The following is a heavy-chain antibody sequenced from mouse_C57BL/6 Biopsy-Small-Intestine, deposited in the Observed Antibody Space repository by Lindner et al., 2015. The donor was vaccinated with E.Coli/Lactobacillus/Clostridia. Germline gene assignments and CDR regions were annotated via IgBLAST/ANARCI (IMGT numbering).Heavy chain of an antibody. CDR2: IYPRSGNT. CDR1: GYTFTSYG. CDR3: ARLTTGTMDY. V-gene: IGHV1-81*01. Sequence: VQLQESGAELARPGASVKLSCKASGYTFTSYGISWVKQRTGQGLEWIGEIYPRSGNTYYNEKFKGKATLTADKSSSTAYMELRGLTSEDSAVYFCARLTTGTMDYWGQGTSVTVSS. J-gene: IGHJ4*01. D-gene: IGHD2-1*01.